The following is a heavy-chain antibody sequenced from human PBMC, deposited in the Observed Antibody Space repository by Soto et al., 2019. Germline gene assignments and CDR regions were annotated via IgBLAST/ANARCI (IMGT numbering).Heavy chain of an antibody. CDR1: GGSVSNSNYY. D-gene: IGHD2-8*01. CDR2: VYYRGRS. J-gene: IGHJ4*02. CDR3: VSQRTSVLSQAYFDY. V-gene: IGHV4-39*01. Sequence: LSLTCTVSGGSVSNSNYYWGWIRQSPGKGLEWIGSVYYRGRSYSKSSVKSRITISVDTSKNQFSLNLNSVTASDTAVYFCVSQRTSVLSQAYFDYWGPGALVTVSS.